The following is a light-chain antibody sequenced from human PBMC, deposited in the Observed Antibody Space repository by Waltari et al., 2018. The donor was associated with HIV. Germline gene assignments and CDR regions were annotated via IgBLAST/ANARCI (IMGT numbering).Light chain of an antibody. V-gene: IGLV3-25*03. Sequence: SDLTQPPSVSVSPGQTASITCPGEVLSNQFGYWYQHKKGQAPVLLIYKDTMRASGIPERFSVTTSRTTVTLTISEVQAEDEADYYCQSADTSGTMDIFGGGTKL. CDR2: KDT. J-gene: IGLJ2*01. CDR1: VLSNQF. CDR3: QSADTSGTMDI.